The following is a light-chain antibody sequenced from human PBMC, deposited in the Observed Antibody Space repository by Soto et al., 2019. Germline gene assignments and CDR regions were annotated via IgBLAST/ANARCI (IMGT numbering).Light chain of an antibody. CDR1: QRVSST. J-gene: IGKJ1*01. CDR2: GAS. V-gene: IGKV3-15*01. Sequence: ELVLSQPQPPLSFPPGERATLSSGAGQRVSSTLAGYQQKPGQAPRLLIYGASTRATGIPARFSGSGSGTEFTLTISSLQSEDFAVYYCQQYNNWPPETFGQGTKVEIK. CDR3: QQYNNWPPET.